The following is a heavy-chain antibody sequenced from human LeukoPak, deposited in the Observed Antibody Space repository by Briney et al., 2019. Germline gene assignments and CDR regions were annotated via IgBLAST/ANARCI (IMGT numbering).Heavy chain of an antibody. V-gene: IGHV3-21*01. CDR3: TRDQSLTSYSCMDV. J-gene: IGHJ6*03. D-gene: IGHD4/OR15-4a*01. CDR2: LSSSSSYI. CDR1: GFTSSRYS. Sequence: GRSLRLFCAVSGFTSSRYSMNWVRPAPGKGLGWVSSLSSSSSYIYYADSVKGRFTISRDNAKTSLYLQMNRRRAEDTAVYYCTRDQSLTSYSCMDVWGKGTTVTISS.